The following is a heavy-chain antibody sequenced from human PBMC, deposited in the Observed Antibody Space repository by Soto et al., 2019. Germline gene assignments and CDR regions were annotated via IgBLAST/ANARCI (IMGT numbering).Heavy chain of an antibody. J-gene: IGHJ4*02. D-gene: IGHD1-7*01. V-gene: IGHV4-30-4*01. CDR1: GGSISSGNYY. Sequence: QVQLQESGPGLVKPSQTLSLTCTVSGGSISSGNYYWSWIRQPPGKGLEWIGFISYSGSTYYNASRKGRVTISVDASKYQCSLNLNSVTAADSAVYYCVTMGTSATGLYYCDYWGQGSLVTFSS. CDR3: VTMGTSATGLYYCDY. CDR2: ISYSGST.